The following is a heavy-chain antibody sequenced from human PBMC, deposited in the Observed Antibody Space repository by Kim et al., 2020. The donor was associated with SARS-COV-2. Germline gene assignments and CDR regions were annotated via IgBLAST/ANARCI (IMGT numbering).Heavy chain of an antibody. D-gene: IGHD6-13*01. Sequence: YDAESVKGRFTISRDNSKNTLYLQMNSLRAEDTAVYYCARDRIAEYYVDYWGQGTLVTVSS. V-gene: IGHV3-33*01. CDR3: ARDRIAEYYVDY. J-gene: IGHJ4*02.